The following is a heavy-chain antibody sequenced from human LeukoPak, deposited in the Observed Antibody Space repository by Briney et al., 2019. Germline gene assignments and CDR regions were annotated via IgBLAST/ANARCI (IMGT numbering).Heavy chain of an antibody. V-gene: IGHV3-11*01. CDR2: ISSSGSTI. J-gene: IGHJ6*02. CDR3: ARADTDSGSLYYYYGMDV. D-gene: IGHD1-26*01. Sequence: GGSLRLSCAASGFTFSDYYMSWIRQAPGKGLEWVSYISSSGSTIYYADSVKGRFTISRDNAKNSLYLQMNSLRAEDTAVYYCARADTDSGSLYYYYGMDVWGQGTTVTVSS. CDR1: GFTFSDYY.